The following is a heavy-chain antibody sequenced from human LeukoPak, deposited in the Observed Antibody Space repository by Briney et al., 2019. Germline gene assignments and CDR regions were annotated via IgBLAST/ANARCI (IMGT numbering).Heavy chain of an antibody. V-gene: IGHV1-8*01. CDR1: VYTFTSYD. CDR3: GRGPSYGGNSGYGMDV. D-gene: IGHD4-23*01. J-gene: IGHJ6*02. Sequence: SVTVSLKASVYTFTSYDINWVGPPTAQGLEWMGWMNPNCGNTGHEHKFQGRGTLIRNNAIKTAYTEVRSLRPQDTAVYYCGRGPSYGGNSGYGMDVWGQGTTVTVSS. CDR2: MNPNCGNT.